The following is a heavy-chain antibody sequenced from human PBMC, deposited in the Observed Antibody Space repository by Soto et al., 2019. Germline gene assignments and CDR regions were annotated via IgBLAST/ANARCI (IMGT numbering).Heavy chain of an antibody. Sequence: SETLSLTCTVSGGSIRSYYWSWIRQPPGKGLEWIGYIYYSGSTNYNPSLKSRVTISVDTSKNQFSLKLSSVTAADTAVYYCARHWGFWADFWGQGVMVTVSS. D-gene: IGHD3-16*01. CDR1: GGSIRSYY. CDR2: IYYSGST. CDR3: ARHWGFWADF. J-gene: IGHJ4*02. V-gene: IGHV4-59*08.